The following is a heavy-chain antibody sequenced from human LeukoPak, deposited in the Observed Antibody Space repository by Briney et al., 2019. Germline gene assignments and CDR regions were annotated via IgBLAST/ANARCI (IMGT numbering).Heavy chain of an antibody. Sequence: GGSLRLSCAASGFTFSSYGMHWVRQAPGKGLEWVAVISHDGSNKYYADSVKGRFTISRDNSRHTLFLQMDGLRVEDTATYYCAKGISADGYNFERGADYWGQGSLVSVSS. D-gene: IGHD5-24*01. CDR1: GFTFSSYG. CDR3: AKGISADGYNFERGADY. V-gene: IGHV3-30*18. J-gene: IGHJ4*02. CDR2: ISHDGSNK.